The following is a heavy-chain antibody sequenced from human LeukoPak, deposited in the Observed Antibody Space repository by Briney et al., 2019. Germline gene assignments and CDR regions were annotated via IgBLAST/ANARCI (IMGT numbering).Heavy chain of an antibody. Sequence: SETLSLTCTVSGGSISSGSYYWSWIRQPAGKGLEWIGRIYTSGSTTYNPSLKSRVTISVDTSKNQFSLKLSSVTAADTAVYYCARDQDYGSGSYYLNWFDPWGQGTLVTVSS. CDR1: GGSISSGSYY. D-gene: IGHD3-10*01. V-gene: IGHV4-61*02. J-gene: IGHJ5*02. CDR2: IYTSGST. CDR3: ARDQDYGSGSYYLNWFDP.